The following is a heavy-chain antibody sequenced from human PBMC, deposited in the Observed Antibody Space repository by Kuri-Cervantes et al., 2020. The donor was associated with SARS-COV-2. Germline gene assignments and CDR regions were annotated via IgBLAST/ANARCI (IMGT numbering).Heavy chain of an antibody. J-gene: IGHJ6*02. D-gene: IGHD3-10*01. CDR1: GGSFSGYY. CDR3: ARAKRGPRSHYFYGMDV. Sequence: ESLKISCAVYGGSFSGYYWSWIRQPPGKGLEWIGEINHSGSTNYNPSLKSRVTISVDTSKNQFSLNLSSVTAADTAVYYCARAKRGPRSHYFYGMDVWGQGTTVTVSS. V-gene: IGHV4-34*01. CDR2: INHSGST.